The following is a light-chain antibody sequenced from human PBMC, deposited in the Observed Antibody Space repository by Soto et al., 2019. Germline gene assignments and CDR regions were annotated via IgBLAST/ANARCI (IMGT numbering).Light chain of an antibody. CDR2: EVT. J-gene: IGLJ1*01. CDR3: CSYAGSSTSYV. Sequence: QSVLTQPASVSGSPGQSITISCTGTSSDVGSYNLVSWYQQHPGKAPKLLIYEVTKRPSGVSNRFSGSKSGNTASLTISGLQAEDEADYSCCSYAGSSTSYVFGPGTKLTVL. CDR1: SSDVGSYNL. V-gene: IGLV2-23*02.